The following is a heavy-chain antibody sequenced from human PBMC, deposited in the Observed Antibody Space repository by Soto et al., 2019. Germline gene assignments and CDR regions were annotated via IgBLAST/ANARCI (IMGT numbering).Heavy chain of an antibody. V-gene: IGHV1-69*01. CDR1: GGTFSSYA. CDR2: IIPIFGTA. J-gene: IGHJ6*02. CDR3: ASPSIAARPNYYYYGMDV. D-gene: IGHD6-6*01. Sequence: QVQLVQSGAEVKKPGSSVKVSCKASGGTFSSYAISWVRQAPGQGLEGMGGIIPIFGTANYAQKFQGRVTITADESTSTSYMRVSSLRSEDTAVYYCASPSIAARPNYYYYGMDVWGQGTTVTVSS.